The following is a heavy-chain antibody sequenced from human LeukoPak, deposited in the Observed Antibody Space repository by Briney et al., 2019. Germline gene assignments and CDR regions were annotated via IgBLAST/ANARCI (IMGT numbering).Heavy chain of an antibody. V-gene: IGHV1-18*01. CDR3: ARESAAGTGGYFDY. D-gene: IGHD6-13*01. CDR1: GYTFTSYG. CDR2: ISAYNGNT. J-gene: IGHJ4*02. Sequence: ASVKVSCKASGYTFTSYGISWVRQAPGQGLEWVGWISAYNGNTNYAQKLQGRVTMTTDTSTSTAYMELRSLRAEDTAVYYCARESAAGTGGYFDYWGQGTLVTVSS.